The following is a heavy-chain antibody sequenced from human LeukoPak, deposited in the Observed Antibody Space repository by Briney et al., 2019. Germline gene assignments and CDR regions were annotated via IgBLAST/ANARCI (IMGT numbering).Heavy chain of an antibody. V-gene: IGHV1-18*01. J-gene: IGHJ4*02. D-gene: IGHD3-10*01. CDR3: ARDRRITMVRGVIRVLDY. CDR2: ISAYNGNT. Sequence: ASVKVSCKVSGYTLTELSMHWVRQAPGKGLEWMGWISAYNGNTNYAQKLQGRVTMTTDTSTSTAYMELRSLRSDDTAVYYCARDRRITMVRGVIRVLDYWGQGTLVTVSS. CDR1: GYTLTELS.